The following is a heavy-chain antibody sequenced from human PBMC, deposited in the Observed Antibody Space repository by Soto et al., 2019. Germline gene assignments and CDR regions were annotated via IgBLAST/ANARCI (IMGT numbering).Heavy chain of an antibody. J-gene: IGHJ4*02. V-gene: IGHV5-10-1*01. CDR2: IDPSDSYT. Sequence: PVESLKISCKGSGYIFTSYWISWVLEMPGKGLEWMGRIDPSDSYTNYSPSFQGHVTISADKSISTAYLQWSSLKASDTAMYYCARRRAGQLAGGFDYWGQGTLVTVSS. D-gene: IGHD6-6*01. CDR3: ARRRAGQLAGGFDY. CDR1: GYIFTSYW.